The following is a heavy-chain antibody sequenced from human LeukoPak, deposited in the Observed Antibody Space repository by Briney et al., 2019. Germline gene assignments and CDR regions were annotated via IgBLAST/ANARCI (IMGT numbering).Heavy chain of an antibody. D-gene: IGHD3-9*01. V-gene: IGHV4-39*01. J-gene: IGHJ4*02. Sequence: PSETLSLTGTVSGGSISSSSYYWGWIRQPPGKGLEWIGSIYYSGSTYYNPSLKSRVTISVDTSKNQFSLKLSSVTAADTAVYYCARWDYDILTGYPYYFDYWGQGTLVTVSS. CDR3: ARWDYDILTGYPYYFDY. CDR2: IYYSGST. CDR1: GGSISSSSYY.